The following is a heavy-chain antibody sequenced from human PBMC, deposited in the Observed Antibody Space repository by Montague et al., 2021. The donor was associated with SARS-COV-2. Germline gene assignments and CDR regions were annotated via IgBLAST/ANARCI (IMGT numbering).Heavy chain of an antibody. Sequence: SETLSLTCTVSGVSISSYYWTWIRQPPGKGLEWIGFIYYSGSTNXNPSLKSRVTISVDTSKNQFSLKLSSVTAADTAVYYCAKQALTRYCTSTTCFGAAFDIWGQGTMVTVSS. V-gene: IGHV4-59*08. CDR2: IYYSGST. J-gene: IGHJ3*02. CDR3: AKQALTRYCTSTTCFGAAFDI. CDR1: GVSISSYY. D-gene: IGHD2-2*01.